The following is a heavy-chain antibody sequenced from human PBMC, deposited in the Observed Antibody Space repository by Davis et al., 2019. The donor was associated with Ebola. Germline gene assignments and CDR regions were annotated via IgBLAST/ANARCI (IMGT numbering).Heavy chain of an antibody. CDR3: ASVRQTHDSSGYSQPFDY. Sequence: GSLRLSCEASGFTFSNAWMSWVRQSPGEGLEWIGTFYYSGTTFYNPSLKSRITVSVDPSKNQYSLKLNSATVADTAVYYCASVRQTHDSSGYSQPFDYWGQGSLVSVSS. CDR1: GFTFSNAW. D-gene: IGHD3-22*01. J-gene: IGHJ4*02. CDR2: FYYSGTT. V-gene: IGHV4-59*04.